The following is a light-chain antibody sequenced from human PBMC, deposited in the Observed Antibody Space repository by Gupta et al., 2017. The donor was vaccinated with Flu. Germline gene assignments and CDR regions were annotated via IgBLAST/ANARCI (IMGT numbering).Light chain of an antibody. J-gene: IGKJ1*01. CDR1: QSLLHSSGYTY. CDR2: LGS. CDR3: MQTLQHRT. V-gene: IGKV2-28*01. Sequence: DIVMTQSPLSLLVIPGEPASISCRSSQSLLHSSGYTYLDWYLQKPGQYPRLLIYLGSNRASGVPDRFSGSGSGTDFTLKISRVEAGDVGVYYCMQTLQHRTFGQGTKVEV.